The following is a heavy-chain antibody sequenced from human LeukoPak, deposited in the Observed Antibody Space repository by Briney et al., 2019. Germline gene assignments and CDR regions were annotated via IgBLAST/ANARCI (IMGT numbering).Heavy chain of an antibody. CDR1: GFTFNNYG. J-gene: IGHJ4*02. CDR3: ARDHSSGWYSDYFDY. CDR2: IWYDGSNK. Sequence: PGRSLRLSCAASGFTFNNYGMHWVRQAPGKGLEWVAVIWYDGSNKYYADSVKGRFTISRDNSKNTLYLQMNSLRAEDTAVYYCARDHSSGWYSDYFDYWGQGTLVTVSS. V-gene: IGHV3-33*08. D-gene: IGHD6-19*01.